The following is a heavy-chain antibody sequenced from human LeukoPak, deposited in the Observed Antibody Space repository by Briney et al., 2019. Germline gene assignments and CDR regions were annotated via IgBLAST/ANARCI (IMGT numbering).Heavy chain of an antibody. CDR2: ISGSGSTI. Sequence: GGSLRLSWAAPGFILSNYEMNWVRQAPGKGLEWVSYISGSGSTIYYADSVKGRFTISRDNAKNSLYLQMNSLRDEDTAVYYCARDVGGSLDYWGQGTLVTVSS. D-gene: IGHD1-26*01. V-gene: IGHV3-48*03. CDR1: GFILSNYE. CDR3: ARDVGGSLDY. J-gene: IGHJ4*02.